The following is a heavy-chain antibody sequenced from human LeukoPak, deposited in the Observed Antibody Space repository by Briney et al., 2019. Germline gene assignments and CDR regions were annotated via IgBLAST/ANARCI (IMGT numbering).Heavy chain of an antibody. J-gene: IGHJ5*02. CDR2: INHSGST. CDR1: GGSFSGYY. Sequence: SETLSLTCAVYGGSFSGYYRSWIRQPPGKGLEWIGEINHSGSTNYNPSLKSRVTISVDTSKNQFPLKLSSVTAADTAVYYCATTVGYCSGGSCYGWFDPWGQGTLVTVSS. D-gene: IGHD2-15*01. V-gene: IGHV4-34*01. CDR3: ATTVGYCSGGSCYGWFDP.